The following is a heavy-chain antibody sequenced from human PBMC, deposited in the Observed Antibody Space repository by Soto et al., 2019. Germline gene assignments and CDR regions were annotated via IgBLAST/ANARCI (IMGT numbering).Heavy chain of an antibody. CDR2: INSDGSST. D-gene: IGHD5-18*01. Sequence: PGGSLRLSCAASGFTFSSYWMHWVRQAPGKGLVWVSRINSDGSSTSYADSVKGRFTISRDNAKNTLYLQMNSLRAEDTAVYYCARVPRGYSYGFDYWGQGTLVTVSS. J-gene: IGHJ4*02. V-gene: IGHV3-74*01. CDR3: ARVPRGYSYGFDY. CDR1: GFTFSSYW.